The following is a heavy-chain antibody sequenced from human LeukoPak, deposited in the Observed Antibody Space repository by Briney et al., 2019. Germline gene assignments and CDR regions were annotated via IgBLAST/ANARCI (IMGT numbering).Heavy chain of an antibody. Sequence: ASVTVSCTASGYTFTSYDINWVRQATGQGLEWMGWMNPNSGNTGYAQKFQGRVTITRNTSISTAYMELSSLRSEDTAVYYCARVTIFGVVITYPDAFDIWGQGTMVTVSS. V-gene: IGHV1-8*01. CDR3: ARVTIFGVVITYPDAFDI. CDR2: MNPNSGNT. J-gene: IGHJ3*02. D-gene: IGHD3-3*01. CDR1: GYTFTSYD.